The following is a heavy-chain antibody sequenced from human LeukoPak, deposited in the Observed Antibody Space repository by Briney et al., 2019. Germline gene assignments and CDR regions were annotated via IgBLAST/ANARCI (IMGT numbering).Heavy chain of an antibody. V-gene: IGHV3-74*01. J-gene: IGHJ4*02. Sequence: PGGSLRLSCAASGFTFSSYWMHWVRQAPGKGLVWVSRINSDGSSTSYADSVKGRFTISRDNAKNTLYLQMNSLRAEGTAVYYCARLFYGWSYFDYWGQGTLVTVSS. CDR1: GFTFSSYW. D-gene: IGHD3-10*01. CDR3: ARLFYGWSYFDY. CDR2: INSDGSST.